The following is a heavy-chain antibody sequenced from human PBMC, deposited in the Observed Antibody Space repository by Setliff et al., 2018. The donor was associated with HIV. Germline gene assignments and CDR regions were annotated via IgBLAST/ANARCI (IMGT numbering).Heavy chain of an antibody. D-gene: IGHD3-16*01. CDR2: INHSGTT. Sequence: SETLSLTCAVYGESLSGYYWSWLRQPPGKGLEWLGEINHSGTTNHNASLNRRVTISVDTSKNQFSLKLSSVTAADTAVYYCARHYAAPGAFDIWGQGTMVTVSS. CDR3: ARHYAAPGAFDI. V-gene: IGHV4-34*01. CDR1: GESLSGYY. J-gene: IGHJ3*02.